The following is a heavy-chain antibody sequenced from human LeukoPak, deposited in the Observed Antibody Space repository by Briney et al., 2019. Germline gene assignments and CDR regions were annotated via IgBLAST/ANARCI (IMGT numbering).Heavy chain of an antibody. CDR1: GGSTSSSSYY. J-gene: IGHJ6*03. Sequence: SETLSLTCTVSGGSTSSSSYYWGWIRQPPGKGLEWIGSIYYSGSTYYNPSLKSRVTISVDTSKNQFSLKLSSVTAADTAVYYCARDGPGDYDFWSGYYSAPSYYYYYYMVVWGKGTTVTVSS. D-gene: IGHD3-3*01. CDR3: ARDGPGDYDFWSGYYSAPSYYYYYYMVV. V-gene: IGHV4-39*07. CDR2: IYYSGST.